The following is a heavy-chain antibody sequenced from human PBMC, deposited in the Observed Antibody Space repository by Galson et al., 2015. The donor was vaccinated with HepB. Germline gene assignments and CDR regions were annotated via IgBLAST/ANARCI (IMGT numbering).Heavy chain of an antibody. J-gene: IGHJ4*02. V-gene: IGHV3-64D*06. Sequence: SLRLSCAASGFTFSSYAMHWVRQAPGKGLEYVSAISSNGGSTYYADSVKGRFTISRDNSKNTLYLQMSSLRAEDTAVYYCVKDPNTMVIGGSNDYWGQGTLVTVSS. CDR2: ISSNGGST. D-gene: IGHD3-10*01. CDR1: GFTFSSYA. CDR3: VKDPNTMVIGGSNDY.